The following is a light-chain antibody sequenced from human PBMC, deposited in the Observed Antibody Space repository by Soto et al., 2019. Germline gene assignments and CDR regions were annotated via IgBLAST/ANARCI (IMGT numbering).Light chain of an antibody. J-gene: IGLJ1*01. Sequence: QSVLTQPAFVSGSPGQSITISCSGTSSDVGGYNYVFWYQHHPGKAPKLMIYDVSNRPSGVSNRFSGSKSGNTASLTISGLQAEDEADYYCSSYTSSSTYVFGTGTKVTLL. V-gene: IGLV2-14*03. CDR1: SSDVGGYNY. CDR3: SSYTSSSTYV. CDR2: DVS.